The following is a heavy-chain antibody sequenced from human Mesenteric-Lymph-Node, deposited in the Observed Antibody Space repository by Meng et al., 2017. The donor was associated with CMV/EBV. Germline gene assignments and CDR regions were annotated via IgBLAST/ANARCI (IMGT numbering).Heavy chain of an antibody. CDR1: GYTFTSYG. CDR2: ISAYNGNT. V-gene: IGHV1-18*01. CDR3: ARAPRFSGFWSGYYPNHYYGMDL. Sequence: ASVKVSCKASGYTFTSYGISWVRQAPGQGLEWMGWISAYNGNTNYARDLQGRVTITTDTSTSTAYMELSSLRSDDTAVYYCARAPRFSGFWSGYYPNHYYGMDLWGQGTTVTVSS. D-gene: IGHD3-3*01. J-gene: IGHJ6*02.